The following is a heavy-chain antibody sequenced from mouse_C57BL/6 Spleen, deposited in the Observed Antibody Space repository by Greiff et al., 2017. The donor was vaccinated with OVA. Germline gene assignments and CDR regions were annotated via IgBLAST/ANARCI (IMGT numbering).Heavy chain of an antibody. Sequence: EVQLVESGGGLVQPGGSLSLSCAASGFTFTDYYMSWVRQPPGKALEWLVFIRNKANGYTTEYSASVKGRFTISRDNSQSILYLQMNALRAEDSATYYCARYRGYSNYVYFDVWGTGTTVTVSS. J-gene: IGHJ1*03. V-gene: IGHV7-3*01. D-gene: IGHD2-5*01. CDR2: IRNKANGYTT. CDR3: ARYRGYSNYVYFDV. CDR1: GFTFTDYY.